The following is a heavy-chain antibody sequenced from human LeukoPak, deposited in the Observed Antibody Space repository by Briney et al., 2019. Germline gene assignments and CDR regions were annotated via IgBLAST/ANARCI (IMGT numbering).Heavy chain of an antibody. J-gene: IGHJ4*02. V-gene: IGHV4-34*01. Sequence: TPSETLSLTCAVYGGSFSGYYWSWIRQPPGKGLEWIGEIYHSGSTNYTPSLKSRVTISVDKSKNQFSLKLNSVTAADTAVYYCARNGGNSDFDYWGQGTLVTVSS. CDR3: ARNGGNSDFDY. CDR1: GGSFSGYY. D-gene: IGHD4-23*01. CDR2: IYHSGST.